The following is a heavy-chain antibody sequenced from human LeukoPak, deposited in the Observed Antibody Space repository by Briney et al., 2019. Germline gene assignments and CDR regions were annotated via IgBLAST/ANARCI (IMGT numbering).Heavy chain of an antibody. CDR2: ISDSGGST. CDR3: AKSATPYDSSGYFDY. V-gene: IGHV3-23*01. D-gene: IGHD3-22*01. J-gene: IGHJ4*02. CDR1: GFTFSSFA. Sequence: GGSLRLSCAASGFTFSSFAMSWVRQAPGKGLEWVSDISDSGGSTYYADSVKGRFTISRDNSKNTLYLQMNSLRVEDSAVYYCAKSATPYDSSGYFDYWGQGTLVTVSS.